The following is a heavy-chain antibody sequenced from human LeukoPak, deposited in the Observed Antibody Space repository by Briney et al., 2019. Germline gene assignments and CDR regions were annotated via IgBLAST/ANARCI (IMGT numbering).Heavy chain of an antibody. V-gene: IGHV3-11*06. Sequence: GGSLRLSCAASGFTFSDYYMSWIRQAPGKGLEWVSYISSSSSYTNYAYSVKGRFTISRDNAKNSLYLQMNSLRAEDTAVYYCATNSRYGDVDYWGQGTLVTASS. CDR3: ATNSRYGDVDY. J-gene: IGHJ4*02. CDR1: GFTFSDYY. D-gene: IGHD4-17*01. CDR2: ISSSSSYT.